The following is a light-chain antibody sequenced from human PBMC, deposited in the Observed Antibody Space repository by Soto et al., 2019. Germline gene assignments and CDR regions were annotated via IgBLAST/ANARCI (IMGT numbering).Light chain of an antibody. J-gene: IGKJ1*01. Sequence: DVVMTQSPLSLSVTLGQPASISCRSSQGLVYSDGNTFLNWFHQRPGQSPRRLIYQVSNRDSGVPDRFSGSGSGTDYTLTISGVEAEDVGIYYCLQGTHWPWTFGQGTKVEIK. CDR2: QVS. CDR3: LQGTHWPWT. V-gene: IGKV2-30*01. CDR1: QGLVYSDGNTF.